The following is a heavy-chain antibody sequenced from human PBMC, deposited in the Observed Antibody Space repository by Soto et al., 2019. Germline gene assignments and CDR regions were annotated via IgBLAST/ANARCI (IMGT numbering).Heavy chain of an antibody. V-gene: IGHV1-2*02. Sequence: ASVKLSCKDSGYSFTGYYMHWVRQALGQGLEWMGWINPNSGGTNYAQKFQGRVTMTRDTSISTAYMELSRLRSDDTAVYYCARTAILSYYYGMDVWGQGTTVTVSS. CDR3: ARTAILSYYYGMDV. CDR1: GYSFTGYY. J-gene: IGHJ6*02. CDR2: INPNSGGT.